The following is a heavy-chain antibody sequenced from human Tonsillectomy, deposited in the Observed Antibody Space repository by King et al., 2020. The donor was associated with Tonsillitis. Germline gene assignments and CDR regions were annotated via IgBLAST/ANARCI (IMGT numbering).Heavy chain of an antibody. Sequence: VQLVESGGGVVQPGRSLRLSCAASGFTFRSYAKYWVRQAPGKGLEGVAIIWFDGSNKYYGDSVKGRFTISRDNSKNTLYLQMNSLRAEDTAVYYCARGLGSGSFTPTDYWGQGTLVTVSS. CDR1: GFTFRSYA. CDR3: ARGLGSGSFTPTDY. V-gene: IGHV3-33*08. J-gene: IGHJ4*02. D-gene: IGHD3-10*01. CDR2: IWFDGSNK.